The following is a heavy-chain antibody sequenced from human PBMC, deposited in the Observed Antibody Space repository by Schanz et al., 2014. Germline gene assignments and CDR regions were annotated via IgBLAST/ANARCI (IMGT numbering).Heavy chain of an antibody. J-gene: IGHJ4*02. CDR2: IWSDGSTK. D-gene: IGHD1-1*01. CDR3: ARGTDWNLHY. V-gene: IGHV3-33*03. CDR1: GFAFSVYG. Sequence: QEQLVESGGGLVKPGRSLRLSCAASGFAFSVYGMHWVRQAPGKGPEWVAVIWSDGSTKYYADSVKGRFTISRDNSKNTLYLQMNSLRAGDTAVYYCARGTDWNLHYWGQGALVTVSS.